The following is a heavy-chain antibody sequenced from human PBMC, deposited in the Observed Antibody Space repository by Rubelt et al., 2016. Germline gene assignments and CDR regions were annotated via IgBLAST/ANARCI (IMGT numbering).Heavy chain of an antibody. Sequence: VQLVESGGGVVQPGRSLRLSCAASGFTFSSYGMHWVRQAPGKGLEWVANIKQDGSEKYYVESVKGRFTISRDNAKNSLYLQMNSLRAEDTAVYYCVRWVYYYYGMDVWGQGTTVTVSS. D-gene: IGHD6-13*01. CDR1: GFTFSSYG. V-gene: IGHV3-7*01. CDR2: IKQDGSEK. J-gene: IGHJ6*02. CDR3: VRWVYYYYGMDV.